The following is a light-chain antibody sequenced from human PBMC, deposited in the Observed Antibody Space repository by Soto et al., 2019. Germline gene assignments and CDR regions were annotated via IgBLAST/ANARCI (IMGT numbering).Light chain of an antibody. CDR3: QQYGSSPLT. V-gene: IGKV3-20*01. CDR2: GAS. Sequence: EVVLTQSPGTLSLSPGERVTILCLASQSVSSTSLAWYQQKPGQAPRLLIYGASTRATGIPARFSGSGADTDFTLTISGLEPEDFAVYYCQQYGSSPLTFGGGTKVDI. CDR1: QSVSSTS. J-gene: IGKJ4*01.